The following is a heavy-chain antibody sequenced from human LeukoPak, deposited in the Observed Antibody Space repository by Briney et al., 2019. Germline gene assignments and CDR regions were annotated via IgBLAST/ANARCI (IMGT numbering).Heavy chain of an antibody. Sequence: SETLSLTCTASGVSISSYYWSWIRQPPGKGLEWVGYIYYSGSTNYNPSFKNRVTISVDTSKNRFSLKLSSVTAADTAVYCCARSYDDSSGYYGGIDYWGQGTLVTVSS. CDR3: ARSYDDSSGYYGGIDY. J-gene: IGHJ4*02. CDR1: GVSISSYY. CDR2: IYYSGST. D-gene: IGHD3-22*01. V-gene: IGHV4-59*01.